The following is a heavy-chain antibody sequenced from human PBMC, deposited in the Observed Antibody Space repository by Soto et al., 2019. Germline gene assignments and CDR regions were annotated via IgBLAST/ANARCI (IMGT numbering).Heavy chain of an antibody. CDR1: GYTFTSYG. V-gene: IGHV1-18*01. CDR2: ISAYNGDT. CDR3: ARGVAAVQVVDY. D-gene: IGHD6-13*01. Sequence: QVQLVQPGAEVKKPGASVKVSCKASGYTFTSYGISWVRQAPGQGLEWMGWISAYNGDTNYAQKLQGRVTMTTDTPTNTASMELRSLRSDDTAVYYCARGVAAVQVVDYWGQGTLVIVSS. J-gene: IGHJ4*02.